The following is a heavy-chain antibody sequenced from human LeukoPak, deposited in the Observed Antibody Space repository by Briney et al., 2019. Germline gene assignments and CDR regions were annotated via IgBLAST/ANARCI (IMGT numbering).Heavy chain of an antibody. CDR1: GFTFSSYW. D-gene: IGHD6-19*01. V-gene: IGHV3-74*01. CDR2: INSDGSST. CDR3: ARGYSSGWYYFDY. J-gene: IGHJ4*02. Sequence: GGSLTLSCVASGFTFSSYWMHWVRQAPGKGLVGVSRINSDGSSTSYADSVKGRFTISRDNAKNTLYLQMNSLRAEDTAVYYCARGYSSGWYYFDYWGQGTLVTVSS.